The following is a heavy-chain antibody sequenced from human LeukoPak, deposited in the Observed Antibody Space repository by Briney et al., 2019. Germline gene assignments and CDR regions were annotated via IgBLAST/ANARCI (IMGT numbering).Heavy chain of an antibody. J-gene: IGHJ3*02. CDR3: ARGGGYDDAFDI. Sequence: PSETLSLTCTVSGGSISSYYWSWIRQPPGKGLEWIGYIYYSGSTNYNPSLKCRVTISVDTSKNQFSLKLSSATAADTAVYYCARGGGYDDAFDIWGQGTMVTVSS. D-gene: IGHD5-12*01. V-gene: IGHV4-59*01. CDR2: IYYSGST. CDR1: GGSISSYY.